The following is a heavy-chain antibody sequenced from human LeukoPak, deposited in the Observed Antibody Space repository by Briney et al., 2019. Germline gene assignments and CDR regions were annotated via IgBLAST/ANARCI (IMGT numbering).Heavy chain of an antibody. CDR3: ARGRYYDSSGYLYYFDY. CDR2: IYYSGST. Sequence: MTSETLSLTCTVSGGSISSSSYYWGWIRQPPGKGLEWIGSIYYSGSTYYNPSLKSRVTISVDTSKNQFSLKLSSVTAADTAVYYCARGRYYDSSGYLYYFDYWGQGTLVTVSS. V-gene: IGHV4-39*07. CDR1: GGSISSSSYY. D-gene: IGHD3-22*01. J-gene: IGHJ4*02.